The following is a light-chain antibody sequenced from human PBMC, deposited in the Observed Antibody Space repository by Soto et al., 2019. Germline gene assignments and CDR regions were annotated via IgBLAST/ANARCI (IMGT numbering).Light chain of an antibody. J-gene: IGKJ4*01. CDR1: QSIRSY. CDR2: AAS. CDR3: QQADSFPLT. Sequence: DIQMTQSPSTLSVSLGDRITITCRASQSIRSYLNWVQQKPGKSPKLLIYAASNLQSGVPSRFSGTGSGTDFTLTITSLQPEDFATYYCQQADSFPLTFGGGTKVDIK. V-gene: IGKV1-39*01.